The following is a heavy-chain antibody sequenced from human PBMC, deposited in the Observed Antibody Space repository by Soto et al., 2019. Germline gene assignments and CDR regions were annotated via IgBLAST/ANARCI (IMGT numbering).Heavy chain of an antibody. Sequence: QVQLQESGPGLVKPSGTLSLTCALSGGSISKNNWWSWVRQPPGKGLEWIGEIYNSEDTNYNPSLNSPATISVDKSRKQFSLKLSTVTAADTAVYYCTHGDYGNDYWGQGTLVTVSS. V-gene: IGHV4-4*02. D-gene: IGHD4-17*01. J-gene: IGHJ4*02. CDR3: THGDYGNDY. CDR1: GGSISKNNW. CDR2: IYNSEDT.